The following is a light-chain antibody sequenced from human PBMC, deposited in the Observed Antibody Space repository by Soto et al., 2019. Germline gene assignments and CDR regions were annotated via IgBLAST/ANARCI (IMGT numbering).Light chain of an antibody. CDR1: GSNIGSNS. V-gene: IGLV1-51*01. CDR2: DSN. CDR3: ATWDSDVSYVV. J-gene: IGLJ2*01. Sequence: QSVLTQPPSVSAAPGQRVSISCSGSGSNIGSNSVCWYQQLPGAAPKLLIFDSNKRPSGSPDRFSGFKSGTSATLGISGLQTGDEADYFCATWDSDVSYVVFGGGTKLTVL.